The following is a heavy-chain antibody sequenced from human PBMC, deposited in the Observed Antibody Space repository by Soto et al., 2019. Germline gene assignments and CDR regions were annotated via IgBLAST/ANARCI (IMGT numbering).Heavy chain of an antibody. CDR3: AKDDSGYDLWDPTAPPII. J-gene: IGHJ3*02. D-gene: IGHD5-12*01. Sequence: PGGSLRLSCAASGFTFSSYAMSWVRQAPGKGLEWVSAISGSGGSTYYADSVKGRFTISRDNSKNTLYLQVNSLRAEDTAVYYCAKDDSGYDLWDPTAPPIIWGQGTMVTVSS. CDR1: GFTFSSYA. CDR2: ISGSGGST. V-gene: IGHV3-23*01.